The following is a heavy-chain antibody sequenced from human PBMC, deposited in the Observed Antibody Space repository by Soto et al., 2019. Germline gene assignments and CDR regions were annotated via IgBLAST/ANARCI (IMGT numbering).Heavy chain of an antibody. Sequence: GGSLRLSCAASGFTFSSYAMSWVRQAPGKGLEWVSAISGSGGSTYYADSVKGRFTISRDNSKNTLYLQMNSLRAEDTAVYYFANLSFALDYRFDYRAQRTLDTGSS. D-gene: IGHD4-4*01. CDR2: ISGSGGST. V-gene: IGHV3-23*01. CDR3: ANLSFALDYRFDY. CDR1: GFTFSSYA. J-gene: IGHJ4*02.